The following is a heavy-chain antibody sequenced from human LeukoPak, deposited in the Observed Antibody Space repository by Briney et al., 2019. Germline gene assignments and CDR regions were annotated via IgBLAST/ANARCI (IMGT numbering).Heavy chain of an antibody. Sequence: SETLSLTCAVYGGSFSGYYWSWIRQPPGKGLEWIGEINHSGSTNYNPSLKSRVTISVDTSKNQFSLKLSSVTAADTAVYYCARDQGIAAAGTKGEYYYYYYMDVWGKGTTVTISS. D-gene: IGHD6-13*01. CDR1: GGSFSGYY. V-gene: IGHV4-34*01. CDR2: INHSGST. CDR3: ARDQGIAAAGTKGEYYYYYYMDV. J-gene: IGHJ6*03.